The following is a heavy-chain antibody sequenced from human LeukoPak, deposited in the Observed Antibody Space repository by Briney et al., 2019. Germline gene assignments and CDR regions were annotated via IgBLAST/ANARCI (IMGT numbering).Heavy chain of an antibody. V-gene: IGHV1-18*01. CDR3: ARVRTYSYGSGSYYWDYYFDY. Sequence: ASVKVSCKASGYTFTSYGISWVRQALGQGLEWMGWISAYNGNTNYAQKLQGRLTMTTDTSTTTAYMELRSLRSDDTAVYYCARVRTYSYGSGSYYWDYYFDYWGLGTLVTVSS. J-gene: IGHJ4*02. CDR2: ISAYNGNT. D-gene: IGHD3-10*01. CDR1: GYTFTSYG.